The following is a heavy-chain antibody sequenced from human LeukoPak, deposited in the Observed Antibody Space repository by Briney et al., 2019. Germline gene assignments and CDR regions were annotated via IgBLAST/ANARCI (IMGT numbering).Heavy chain of an antibody. D-gene: IGHD3-10*01. CDR2: MNPTSGHT. J-gene: IGHJ4*02. CDR1: GYTFTSYD. V-gene: IGHV1-8*01. CDR3: ARSPVGVRKKHDF. Sequence: ASVKVSCKASGYTFTSYDINWVRQATGQGLEWMGWMNPTSGHTGYAQNFQGRVTMTRDTPISTAYMELNSLTSEDTAVYYCARSPVGVRKKHDFWGQGTLVIVSS.